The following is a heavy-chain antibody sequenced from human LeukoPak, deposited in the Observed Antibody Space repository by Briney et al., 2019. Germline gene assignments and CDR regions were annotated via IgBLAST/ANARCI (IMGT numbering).Heavy chain of an antibody. J-gene: IGHJ4*02. Sequence: SQTLSLTCVIFGDSVSSDSGAWNWIRQSPSGGLEWPGRTYYRSNWYNDYAVSLKGRISVNPDTSKNHFSLQLNSVTPEDTAVYYCASGTAAAGFHYWGQGTLVTVSS. V-gene: IGHV6-1*01. CDR2: TYYRSNWYN. CDR1: GDSVSSDSGA. CDR3: ASGTAAAGFHY. D-gene: IGHD6-13*01.